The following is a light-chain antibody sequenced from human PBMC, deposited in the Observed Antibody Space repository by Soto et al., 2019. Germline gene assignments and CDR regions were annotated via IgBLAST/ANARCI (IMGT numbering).Light chain of an antibody. CDR3: QQYNSYSRT. CDR1: QSISSW. Sequence: IQMTQSPSTLSASVVDRVTITCRASQSISSWLAWYQQKPGKAPKLLIYKASSLESGVPSRFSGSGSGTEFTLTISSLQPDDFATYYCQQYNSYSRTFAQGTKV. J-gene: IGKJ1*01. V-gene: IGKV1-5*03. CDR2: KAS.